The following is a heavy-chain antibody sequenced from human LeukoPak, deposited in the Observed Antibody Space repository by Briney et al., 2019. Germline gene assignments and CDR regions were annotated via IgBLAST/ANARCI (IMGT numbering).Heavy chain of an antibody. J-gene: IGHJ4*02. CDR2: ISYDGSNK. CDR1: GFTFSSYG. Sequence: PGGSLRLSCAASGFTFSSYGMHWVRQAPGKGLEWVAVISYDGSNKYYADSVKGRFTISRDNSKNTLYLQMNSLRAEDTAVYYCARSQTGIAAAGTDYFDYWGQGTLVTVSS. V-gene: IGHV3-30*03. D-gene: IGHD6-13*01. CDR3: ARSQTGIAAAGTDYFDY.